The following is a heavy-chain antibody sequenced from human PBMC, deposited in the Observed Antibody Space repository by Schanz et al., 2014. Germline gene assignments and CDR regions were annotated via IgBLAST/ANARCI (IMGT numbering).Heavy chain of an antibody. D-gene: IGHD3-3*01. CDR3: ARDKGGYYPFDY. V-gene: IGHV3-48*01. CDR2: ISSSSSTI. CDR1: GFTFRTYL. J-gene: IGHJ4*02. Sequence: EVQLVESGGGLVQPGGSLRLSCAASGFTFRTYLMNWVRQAPGKGLEWVSFISSSSSTIYYADSVKGRFTISRDNAKNYLYLQMTSHTADDKAVYYCARDKGGYYPFDYWGRGTLVTVSS.